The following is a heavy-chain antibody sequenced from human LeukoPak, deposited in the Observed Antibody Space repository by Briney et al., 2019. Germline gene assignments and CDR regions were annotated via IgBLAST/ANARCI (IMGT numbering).Heavy chain of an antibody. Sequence: PSETLSLTCTVSGGSISSSSYYWGWIRQPPGKGLEWIGSIYYSGSTYYNPSLKSRVTISVDTSKNQFSLKLSSVTAADTAVYYCARDLPMVRGVIASWGQGTLVTVSS. CDR1: GGSISSSSYY. J-gene: IGHJ5*02. D-gene: IGHD3-10*01. CDR3: ARDLPMVRGVIAS. V-gene: IGHV4-39*07. CDR2: IYYSGST.